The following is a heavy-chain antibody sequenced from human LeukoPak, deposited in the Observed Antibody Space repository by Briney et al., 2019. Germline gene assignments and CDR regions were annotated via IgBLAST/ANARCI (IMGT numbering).Heavy chain of an antibody. Sequence: GESLKLSCKASGYTFTDYWIGWVRQMPGKCLEWMAIIYPGDSDTRYSPSFQGQVTISADTSISTAYLQWNSLKASDTAIYYCVKRADYYFDYWGQGTLVTVSS. CDR1: GYTFTDYW. V-gene: IGHV5-51*01. CDR3: VKRADYYFDY. J-gene: IGHJ4*02. D-gene: IGHD2-21*02. CDR2: IYPGDSDT.